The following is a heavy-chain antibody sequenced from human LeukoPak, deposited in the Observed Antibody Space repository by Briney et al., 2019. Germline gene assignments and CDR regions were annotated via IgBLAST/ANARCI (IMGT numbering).Heavy chain of an antibody. J-gene: IGHJ6*03. Sequence: SETLSLTCTVSGGSISSYYWSRIRPPPGKGLEWIGYIYYSGSTNYNPSLKSRVTISVDTSKNQFSLKLSSVTAADTAVYYCARYGSHMDVWGKGTTVTVSS. D-gene: IGHD2-15*01. CDR3: ARYGSHMDV. CDR1: GGSISSYY. V-gene: IGHV4-59*01. CDR2: IYYSGST.